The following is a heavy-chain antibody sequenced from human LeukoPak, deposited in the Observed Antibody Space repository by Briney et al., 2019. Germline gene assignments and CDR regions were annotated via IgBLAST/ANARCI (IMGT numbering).Heavy chain of an antibody. D-gene: IGHD3-22*01. Sequence: SETLSLTCTVSGGSISSYHWSWIRQPAGKGLEWIGRIYSSGSTNYNPSLKSRVTMSVDKSRNQFSLELSSVSAADTAVYYCARDSSGYYGLFDPWGQGTLATVSS. J-gene: IGHJ5*02. V-gene: IGHV4-4*07. CDR3: ARDSSGYYGLFDP. CDR2: IYSSGST. CDR1: GGSISSYH.